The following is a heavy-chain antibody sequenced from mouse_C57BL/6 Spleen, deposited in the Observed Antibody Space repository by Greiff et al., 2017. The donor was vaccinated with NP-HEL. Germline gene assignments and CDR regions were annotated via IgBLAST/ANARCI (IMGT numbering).Heavy chain of an antibody. CDR1: GYAFTNYL. J-gene: IGHJ1*03. Sequence: QVQLQQSGAELVRPGTSVKVSCKASGYAFTNYLIDWVKQRPGQGLEWIGVINPGSGGTNYNEKFKGKATLTADKSSSTAYMQLSSLTSEDSAVFVGAGRGLTGTTWYFDVWGTGTTVTVSS. CDR3: AGRGLTGTTWYFDV. D-gene: IGHD4-1*01. V-gene: IGHV1-54*01. CDR2: INPGSGGT.